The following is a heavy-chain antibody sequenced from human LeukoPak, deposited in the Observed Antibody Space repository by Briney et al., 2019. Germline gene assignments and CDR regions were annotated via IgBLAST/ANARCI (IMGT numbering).Heavy chain of an antibody. V-gene: IGHV3-21*01. CDR2: ISNSSSYI. Sequence: PGGSLRLSCAASGFTFSSYSMNWVRQAPGKGLEWVSSISNSSSYIYYADSVKGRFTISRDNAKNSLNPQMNSLRAEDTAVYYGARGPVIVVVPAAITGYYYMDVWGKGTTVTVSS. D-gene: IGHD2-2*01. CDR1: GFTFSSYS. J-gene: IGHJ6*03. CDR3: ARGPVIVVVPAAITGYYYMDV.